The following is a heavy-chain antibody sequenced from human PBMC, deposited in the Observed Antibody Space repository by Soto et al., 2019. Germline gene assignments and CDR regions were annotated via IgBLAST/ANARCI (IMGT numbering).Heavy chain of an antibody. CDR1: GFTFSNYF. D-gene: IGHD2-21*02. CDR2: IKQDGGEK. CDR3: ARYQRMVSAGDYYVDD. J-gene: IGHJ4*02. Sequence: EVQLEESGGGLVQPGGSLKLSCVVSGFTFSNYFMSWVRQAPGKGLEWVANIKQDGGEKYYVDSVRGRFTISRDNTKNSLYLEMNSLRGEDTAVYYCARYQRMVSAGDYYVDDWGQGTRVTVSS. V-gene: IGHV3-7*01.